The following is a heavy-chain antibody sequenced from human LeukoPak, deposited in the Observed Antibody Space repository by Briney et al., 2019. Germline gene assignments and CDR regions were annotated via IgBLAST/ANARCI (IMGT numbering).Heavy chain of an antibody. CDR2: ICPGDSDT. D-gene: IGHD3-10*01. J-gene: IGHJ5*02. CDR3: ARGSALLWFGELLTNWFDP. V-gene: IGHV5-51*01. CDR1: GYSFTSYW. Sequence: GESLKISCKGSGYSFTSYWIGWVRQMPGKGLEWMGIICPGDSDTRYSPSFQGQVTISADKSISTAYLQWSSLKASDTAMYYCARGSALLWFGELLTNWFDPWGQGTLVTVSS.